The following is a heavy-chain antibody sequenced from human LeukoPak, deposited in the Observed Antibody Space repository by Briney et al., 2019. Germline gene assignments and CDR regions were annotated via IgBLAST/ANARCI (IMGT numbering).Heavy chain of an antibody. J-gene: IGHJ4*02. Sequence: WASVKVSCKASGYTFTSYGISWVRQAPGQGLEWMGWISVYNGNTNYAQKFQGRVTMTTDTSTSTAYMELRSLRSDDTAVYYCARENDYYDNSGYYFSWGQGTLVTVSS. CDR1: GYTFTSYG. CDR2: ISVYNGNT. D-gene: IGHD3-22*01. V-gene: IGHV1-18*01. CDR3: ARENDYYDNSGYYFS.